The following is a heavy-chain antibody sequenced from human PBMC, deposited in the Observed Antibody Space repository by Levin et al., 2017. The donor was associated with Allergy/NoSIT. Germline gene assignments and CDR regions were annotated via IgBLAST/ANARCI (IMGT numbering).Heavy chain of an antibody. CDR3: GRQSGDDGFDV. V-gene: IGHV5-51*01. CDR2: IFPSDSET. D-gene: IGHD7-27*01. CDR1: GYTFTSYW. Sequence: KHGESLKISCQGSGYTFTSYWINWVRQMPGKGLEWMGTIFPSDSETRYSPSFQGQVTISVDKSINTAYLQWNNLKASDTAMYYCGRQSGDDGFDVWGQGTVITVSS. J-gene: IGHJ3*01.